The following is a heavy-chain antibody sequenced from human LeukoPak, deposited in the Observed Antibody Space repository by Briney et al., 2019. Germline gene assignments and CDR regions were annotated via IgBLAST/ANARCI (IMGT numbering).Heavy chain of an antibody. J-gene: IGHJ6*02. CDR2: ICCSGST. V-gene: IGHV4-39*07. CDR3: ARGPNNSGWYIGLDV. CDR1: GGSISSSDYY. Sequence: SETLSLTCTVSGGSISSSDYYWGWIRQPPGTGLEWIGSICCSGSTYYSPSLKSRVTISVDTSKNQFSLKLSSVTAADTAVYYCARGPNNSGWYIGLDVWGHGTTVTVSS. D-gene: IGHD6-19*01.